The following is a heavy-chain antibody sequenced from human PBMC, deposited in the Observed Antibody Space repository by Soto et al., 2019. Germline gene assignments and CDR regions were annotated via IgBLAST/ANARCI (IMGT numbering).Heavy chain of an antibody. V-gene: IGHV3-23*01. J-gene: IGHJ6*02. CDR2: ISGGGSTT. Sequence: PGGSLRLSCAASGFNFAKFAMNWVRQAPGQGLEWVPAISGGGSTTYYADSVKGRFTISRDNSRNTVHLQMNSLRAEDTAVYYCAKKEAAVSLYYYYYYGMDVWGQGTTVTVSS. D-gene: IGHD2-15*01. CDR3: AKKEAAVSLYYYYYYGMDV. CDR1: GFNFAKFA.